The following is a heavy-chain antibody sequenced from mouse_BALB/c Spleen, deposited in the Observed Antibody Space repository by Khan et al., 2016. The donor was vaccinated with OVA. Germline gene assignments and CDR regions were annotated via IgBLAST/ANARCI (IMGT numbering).Heavy chain of an antibody. CDR1: GYSFTGYF. Sequence: EVQLQQSVPELVKPGASVKISCKASGYSFTGYFMNWVMQSHGKSLEWIGRINPHIGETLYNQKFKGKATLTVDESSRTVHMELRSLASEDSAVYYCARNYRSDFDYWGQGTTLTVSS. D-gene: IGHD1-1*01. V-gene: IGHV1-20*02. CDR3: ARNYRSDFDY. CDR2: INPHIGET. J-gene: IGHJ2*01.